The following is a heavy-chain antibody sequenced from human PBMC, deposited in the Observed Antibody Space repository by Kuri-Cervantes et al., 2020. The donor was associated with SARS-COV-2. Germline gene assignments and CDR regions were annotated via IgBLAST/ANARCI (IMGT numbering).Heavy chain of an antibody. CDR1: GGSISSYY. Sequence: PSETLSLTCTVSGGSISSYYWSWIRQPPGKGLEWIGYIYYSGSTNYNPSLKSRVTISVDTSKNQFSLKLSSVTAADTAVYYCARGWDYGSGSYYPRGDYGMDVWGQGTTVTVSS. CDR3: ARGWDYGSGSYYPRGDYGMDV. D-gene: IGHD3-10*01. CDR2: IYYSGST. V-gene: IGHV4-59*01. J-gene: IGHJ6*02.